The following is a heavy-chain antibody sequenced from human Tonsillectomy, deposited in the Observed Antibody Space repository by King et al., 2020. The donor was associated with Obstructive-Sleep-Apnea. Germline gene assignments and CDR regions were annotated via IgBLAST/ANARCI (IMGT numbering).Heavy chain of an antibody. CDR3: AREASEQWDESDWFDP. Sequence: QLVQSGAEVKRPGASGKVSCKASGYTFTKYYIHWVRQAPGQGLEWMGMINPSGGSTNHAQKFQGRVTITRDTSTSTVYMELNSLRSEDTAVYYCAREASEQWDESDWFDPWGQGTLVTVSS. V-gene: IGHV1-46*01. CDR2: INPSGGST. D-gene: IGHD6-19*01. CDR1: GYTFTKYY. J-gene: IGHJ5*02.